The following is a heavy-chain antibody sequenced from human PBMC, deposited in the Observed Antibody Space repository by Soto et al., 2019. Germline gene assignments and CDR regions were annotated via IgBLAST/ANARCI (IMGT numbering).Heavy chain of an antibody. CDR3: TTRGATGQGIYHFED. D-gene: IGHD2-2*01. Sequence: EVQLVESGGGLVQPGGSLRLSCAASGFTFTSYWMHWVRQAPGKGLVWVSRIKSDGTTTTYADSVKGRFTIFRDNAKNTVFLQMNSLGDEDTAVYYCTTRGATGQGIYHFEDWGQGTRVTVSS. CDR1: GFTFTSYW. V-gene: IGHV3-74*01. CDR2: IKSDGTTT. J-gene: IGHJ4*02.